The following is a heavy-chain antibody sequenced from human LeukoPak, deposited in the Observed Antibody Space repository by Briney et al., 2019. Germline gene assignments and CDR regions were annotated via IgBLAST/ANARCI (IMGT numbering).Heavy chain of an antibody. D-gene: IGHD3-22*01. J-gene: IGHJ4*02. CDR1: GFTFSSYA. V-gene: IGHV3-23*01. Sequence: GSLRLSCAASGFTFSSYAMSWVRQAPGKGLELVSAISGSGVSTYYADSVKGRFTISRDNSKNTPYLQMNSLRAGDTALYYCAKDPDSSAYYSTFDYWGQGTLVTVSS. CDR3: AKDPDSSAYYSTFDY. CDR2: ISGSGVST.